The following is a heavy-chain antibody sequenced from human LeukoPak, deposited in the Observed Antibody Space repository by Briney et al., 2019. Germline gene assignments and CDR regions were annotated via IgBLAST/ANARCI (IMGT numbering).Heavy chain of an antibody. CDR1: GYTFTSYY. Sequence: ASVKVSCKASGYTFTSYYMHWVRQAPGQGLEWMGIINPSGGSTSYAQKFQGRVTMTRDTSTSTVYMELSSLRSEDTAVYYRAREGTGIAAAGSFDYWGQGTLVTVSS. CDR3: AREGTGIAAAGSFDY. CDR2: INPSGGST. V-gene: IGHV1-46*01. D-gene: IGHD6-13*01. J-gene: IGHJ4*02.